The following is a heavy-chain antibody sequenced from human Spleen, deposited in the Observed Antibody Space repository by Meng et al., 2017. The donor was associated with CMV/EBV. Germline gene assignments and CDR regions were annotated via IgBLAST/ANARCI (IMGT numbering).Heavy chain of an antibody. Sequence: TVSGDWMHWVRQAPGKGLVWVSRINPDESIRTYADSVKGRFTISRDNAKSTLYLQRNSLRVEDTAVYDCARDLASATYASWGDDFDYWGQGTLVTVSS. CDR3: ARDLASATYASWGDDFDY. D-gene: IGHD3-16*01. CDR2: INPDESIR. J-gene: IGHJ4*02. V-gene: IGHV3-74*03. CDR1: TVSGDW.